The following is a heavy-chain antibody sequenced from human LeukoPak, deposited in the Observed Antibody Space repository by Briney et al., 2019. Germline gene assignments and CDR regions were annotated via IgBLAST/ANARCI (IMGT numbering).Heavy chain of an antibody. CDR2: IIPIFGTA. D-gene: IGHD3-10*01. CDR3: AIRLSEFAFDI. Sequence: GASVKVSCKASGGTFSSYAISWVRQSPGQGLEWMGGIIPIFGTANYAQKFQGRVTITADESTSTAYMELSSLRSEDTAVYYCAIRLSEFAFDIWGQGTMVTVSS. J-gene: IGHJ3*02. CDR1: GGTFSSYA. V-gene: IGHV1-69*13.